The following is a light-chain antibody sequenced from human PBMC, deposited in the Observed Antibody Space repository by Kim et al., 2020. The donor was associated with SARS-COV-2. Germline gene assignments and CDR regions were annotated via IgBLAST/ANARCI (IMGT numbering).Light chain of an antibody. CDR2: GKN. J-gene: IGLJ3*02. Sequence: SSELTQDPAVSVALGQTVRITCQGDSLRSYYASWYQQKPGQAPVLVIYGKNNRPSGIPVRFSGSSSGNTASLTITGAQAEDEADYYCNSRDSSGNHAVFG. CDR1: SLRSYY. CDR3: NSRDSSGNHAV. V-gene: IGLV3-19*01.